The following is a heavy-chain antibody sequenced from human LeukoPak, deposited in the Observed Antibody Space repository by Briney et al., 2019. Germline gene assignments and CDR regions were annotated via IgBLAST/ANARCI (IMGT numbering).Heavy chain of an antibody. CDR3: ARQFGGSYGY. CDR1: GFTFSSYA. CDR2: ITTGGDI. D-gene: IGHD1-26*01. J-gene: IGHJ4*02. Sequence: GGSLRLSCAASGFTFSSYAMNWVRQAPGRGLEWVSSITTGGDIYYSDSVKGRFTISRDNAKNSLYLDMNSLGAEDTAVYYCARQFGGSYGYWGQGTLVTVSS. V-gene: IGHV3-21*01.